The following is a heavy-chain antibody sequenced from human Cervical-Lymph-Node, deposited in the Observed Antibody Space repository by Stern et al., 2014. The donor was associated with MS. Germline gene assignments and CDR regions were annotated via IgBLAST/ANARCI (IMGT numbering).Heavy chain of an antibody. D-gene: IGHD4-17*01. CDR3: ARSGTVTTKFDF. Sequence: EVQLVESGGGLVKPGGSLRLSCAASGFTFSSYSMHWVRQAPGKGLEGVSSISGNGAYIYYTDSLKGQFTISRDNTKDSLYLQMNSLRAEDTAVYYCARSGTVTTKFDFWGQGTLVTVSS. V-gene: IGHV3-21*01. CDR2: ISGNGAYI. CDR1: GFTFSSYS. J-gene: IGHJ4*02.